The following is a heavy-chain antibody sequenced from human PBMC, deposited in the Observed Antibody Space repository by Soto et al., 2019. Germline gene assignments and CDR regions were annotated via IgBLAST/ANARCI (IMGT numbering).Heavy chain of an antibody. CDR3: ARERRGGDSNGGVDY. CDR1: GASLSSGDYY. V-gene: IGHV4-30-4*01. Sequence: QVQLQESGPRLVKPSQTLSLTCIVSGASLSSGDYYWSWIRQPPGKGLEWIAFIYYNGNNFYNPSLKRRVTIAIDTSNNQFSLTVRSVTAADTAVYYCARERRGGDSNGGVDYWGQGTRVTVSS. CDR2: IYYNGNN. J-gene: IGHJ4*02. D-gene: IGHD2-21*02.